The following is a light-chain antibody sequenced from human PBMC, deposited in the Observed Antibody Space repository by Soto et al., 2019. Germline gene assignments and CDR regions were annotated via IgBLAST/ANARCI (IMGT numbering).Light chain of an antibody. CDR1: SSDVGGYNY. CDR3: SSYAGSNMV. V-gene: IGLV2-8*01. J-gene: IGLJ7*01. Sequence: QSALTQPPSASGSPGQSVTISCTGTSSDVGGYNYVSWYQQHPDKAPKLMIYEVSKRPSGVPDRFSGSKSGNTASLTVSGLQTEDEADYYCSSYAGSNMVFGGGTQLTVL. CDR2: EVS.